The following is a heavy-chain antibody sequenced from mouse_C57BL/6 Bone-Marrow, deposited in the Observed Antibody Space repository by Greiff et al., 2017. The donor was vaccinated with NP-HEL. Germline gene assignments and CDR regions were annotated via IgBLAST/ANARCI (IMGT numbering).Heavy chain of an antibody. D-gene: IGHD2-4*01. CDR2: ISNGGGST. CDR1: GFTFSDYY. CDR3: ARRGLYYDYDGPYFDY. J-gene: IGHJ2*01. V-gene: IGHV5-12*01. Sequence: EVKLVESGGGLVQPGGSLKLSCAASGFTFSDYYMYWVRQTPEKRLEWVAYISNGGGSTYYPDTVKGRFTISRDNAKNTLYLQMSRLKSEDTAMYYCARRGLYYDYDGPYFDYWGQGTTLTVSS.